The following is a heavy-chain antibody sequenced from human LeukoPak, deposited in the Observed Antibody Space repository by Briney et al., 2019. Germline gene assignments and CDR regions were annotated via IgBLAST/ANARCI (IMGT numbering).Heavy chain of an antibody. CDR2: ISGSGGST. Sequence: PGGTLRLSCAASGFTFSSYGISWVRQTPGKGLEWVSAISGSGGSTYYEVSVKGRFTISRDNSKNTSHLQMNSLRVEDTAVYYRAKYSWSASGWWTDYWGQGTLVTVSS. CDR3: AKYSWSASGWWTDY. V-gene: IGHV3-23*01. J-gene: IGHJ4*02. CDR1: GFTFSSYG. D-gene: IGHD6-13*01.